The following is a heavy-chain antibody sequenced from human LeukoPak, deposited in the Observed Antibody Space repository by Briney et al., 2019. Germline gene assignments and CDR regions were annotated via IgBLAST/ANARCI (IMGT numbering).Heavy chain of an antibody. Sequence: GGSLRLSCAASGFTFSSYGMNWVRQAPGKGLEWVSYISSSSSTIYYADSVKGRFTISRDNAKNSLYLQMNSLRAEDTAVYYCARALAVALIDYWGQGTLVTVSS. D-gene: IGHD6-19*01. V-gene: IGHV3-48*01. J-gene: IGHJ4*02. CDR2: ISSSSSTI. CDR1: GFTFSSYG. CDR3: ARALAVALIDY.